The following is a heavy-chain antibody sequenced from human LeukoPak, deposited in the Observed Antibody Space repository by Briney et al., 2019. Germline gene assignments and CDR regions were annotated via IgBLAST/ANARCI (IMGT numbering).Heavy chain of an antibody. CDR1: GFTFSSYA. CDR3: ALLRWELLGYFDY. D-gene: IGHD1-26*01. J-gene: IGHJ4*02. V-gene: IGHV3-23*01. CDR2: ISGSGGST. Sequence: GGSLRLSWAASGFTFSSYAMSWVRQAPGKGLEWVSAISGSGGSTYYADSVKGRFTISRDNSKDTLYLQMNSLRAEDTAVYYCALLRWELLGYFDYWGQGTLVTVSS.